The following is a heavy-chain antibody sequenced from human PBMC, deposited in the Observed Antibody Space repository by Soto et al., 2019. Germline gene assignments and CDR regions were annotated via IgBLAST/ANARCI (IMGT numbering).Heavy chain of an antibody. J-gene: IGHJ4*02. CDR3: AGSDILKGNYYGYFDC. CDR1: GFTFSSYW. CDR2: IKEDGSEK. D-gene: IGHD1-26*01. V-gene: IGHV3-7*01. Sequence: LRLSCAASGFTFSSYWMSWVRQAPGKGLEWVANIKEDGSEKTYVDSVKGRFTISRDNAKNSLYLQMNSLRAEDTAVYYCAGSDILKGNYYGYFDCWGQGTLVTVSS.